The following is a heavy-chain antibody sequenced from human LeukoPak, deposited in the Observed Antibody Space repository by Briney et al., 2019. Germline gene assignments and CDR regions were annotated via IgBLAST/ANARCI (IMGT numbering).Heavy chain of an antibody. D-gene: IGHD3-22*01. CDR2: IIPILGIA. CDR3: AREYYYDSSGYSDPFDY. Sequence: SVKVSSKAPGGTFSSYAISWVRQAPGQGLEWMGRIIPILGIANYAQKFQGRVTITADKSTSTAYMELSSLRSEDTAVYYCAREYYYDSSGYSDPFDYWGEGTLVTVSS. V-gene: IGHV1-69*04. CDR1: GGTFSSYA. J-gene: IGHJ4*02.